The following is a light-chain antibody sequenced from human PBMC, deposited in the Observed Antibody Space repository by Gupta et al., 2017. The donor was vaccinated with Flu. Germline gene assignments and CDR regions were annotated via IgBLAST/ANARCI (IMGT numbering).Light chain of an antibody. J-gene: IGLJ3*02. Sequence: TATLTCTGSSSNVGDQGATWLQHHQGHPPKLLSHTNTNRPSGISERFSASRSGTTASLTITGSQPEDEADYYCSAWDSGLSARLFGGGTKLTVL. V-gene: IGLV10-54*04. CDR1: SSNVGDQG. CDR3: SAWDSGLSARL. CDR2: TNT.